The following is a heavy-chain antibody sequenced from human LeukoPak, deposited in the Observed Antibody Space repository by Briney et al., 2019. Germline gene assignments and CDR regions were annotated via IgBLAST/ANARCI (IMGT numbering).Heavy chain of an antibody. V-gene: IGHV3-74*01. J-gene: IGHJ4*02. D-gene: IGHD1-1*01. CDR2: INSDESST. CDR3: ARVLLEREAR. CDR1: GFTLSGYW. Sequence: AGGSLRLSCAASGFTLSGYWMHWVRQAPGKGLEWVSRINSDESSTSYADSVKGRFTISRDNAKNTLCLQMNSLRAEDSAVYYCARVLLEREARWGQGTLVTVSS.